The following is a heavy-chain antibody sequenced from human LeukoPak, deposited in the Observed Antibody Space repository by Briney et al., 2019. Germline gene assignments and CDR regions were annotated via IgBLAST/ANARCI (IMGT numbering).Heavy chain of an antibody. D-gene: IGHD3-22*01. V-gene: IGHV4-59*01. CDR3: ARDRPAVYYYDSSGSGAFDI. J-gene: IGHJ3*02. CDR1: GGSFSGYY. Sequence: SETLSLTCAVYGGSFSGYYWSWIRQPPGKGLEWIGYIYYSGSTNYNPSLKSRVTISVDTSKNQFSLKLSSVTAADTAVYYCARDRPAVYYYDSSGSGAFDIWGQGTMVTVSS. CDR2: IYYSGST.